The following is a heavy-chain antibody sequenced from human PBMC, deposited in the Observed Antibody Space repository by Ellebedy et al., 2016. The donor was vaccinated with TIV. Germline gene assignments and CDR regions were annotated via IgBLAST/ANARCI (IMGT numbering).Heavy chain of an antibody. D-gene: IGHD3-16*01. J-gene: IGHJ3*02. V-gene: IGHV3-23*01. Sequence: GESPKISXAASGFTFSNYAMSWVRQAPGKGLEWVSAITGIGTSTYYADSVKGRFTISRDNSKNTLSLQMNSLRADDTAIYYCAKPMGPGGRFDAFDIWGQGTLVTVSS. CDR1: GFTFSNYA. CDR2: ITGIGTST. CDR3: AKPMGPGGRFDAFDI.